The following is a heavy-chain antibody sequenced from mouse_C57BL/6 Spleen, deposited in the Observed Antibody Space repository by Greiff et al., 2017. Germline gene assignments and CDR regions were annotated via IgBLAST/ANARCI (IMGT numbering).Heavy chain of an antibody. J-gene: IGHJ3*01. V-gene: IGHV1-26*01. D-gene: IGHD4-1*01. Sequence: VQLQQSGPELVKPGASVKISCKASGYTFTDYYMNWVKQSHGKSLEWIGDINPNNGGTSYNQKFKGKATLTVDKSSSTAYMELRSLTSEDSAVYYCVPNWAWFAYWGQGTLVTVSA. CDR2: INPNNGGT. CDR3: VPNWAWFAY. CDR1: GYTFTDYY.